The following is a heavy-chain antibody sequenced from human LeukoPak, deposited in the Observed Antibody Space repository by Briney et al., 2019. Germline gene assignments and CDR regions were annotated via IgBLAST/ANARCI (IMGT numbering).Heavy chain of an antibody. CDR2: IWYDGSNK. D-gene: IGHD4-23*01. J-gene: IGHJ4*02. V-gene: IGHV3-33*01. CDR1: GFTFSSYG. CDR3: ARAADYGGTLDY. Sequence: PGRSLRLSCAASGFTFSSYGMHWVRQAPGKGLEWVAAIWYDGSNKYYADSVKGRFTISRDNSKNTLYLQMNSLRAEDTAVYYCARAADYGGTLDYWGQGTLVTVSS.